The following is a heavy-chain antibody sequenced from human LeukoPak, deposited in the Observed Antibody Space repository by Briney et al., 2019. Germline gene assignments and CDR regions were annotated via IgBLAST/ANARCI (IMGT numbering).Heavy chain of an antibody. CDR2: IIPIFGIA. Sequence: GSSVKVSCKASGGTFSSYAISWVRQAPGQGLEWMGRIIPIFGIANYAQKFQGRVTITADKSTSTAYMELSSLRSEDTAVYYCARVYYYGSGSYYSMNWFDPWDQGTLVTVSS. J-gene: IGHJ5*02. D-gene: IGHD3-10*01. V-gene: IGHV1-69*04. CDR3: ARVYYYGSGSYYSMNWFDP. CDR1: GGTFSSYA.